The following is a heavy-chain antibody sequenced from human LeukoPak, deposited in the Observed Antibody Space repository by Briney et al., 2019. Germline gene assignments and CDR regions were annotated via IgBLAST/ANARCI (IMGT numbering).Heavy chain of an antibody. D-gene: IGHD4-17*01. CDR2: IYLSGST. V-gene: IGHV4-4*02. CDR3: ARGGTVTTRAFDY. CDR1: GGSISSSNW. Sequence: SGTLSLTCAVSGGSISSSNWWSWVRQPPGKGLEWIGEIYLSGSTNYNPSLKSRVTISVDKSKNQFSMKLSSVTAADTAVYYCARGGTVTTRAFDYWGQGTLVTVPS. J-gene: IGHJ4*02.